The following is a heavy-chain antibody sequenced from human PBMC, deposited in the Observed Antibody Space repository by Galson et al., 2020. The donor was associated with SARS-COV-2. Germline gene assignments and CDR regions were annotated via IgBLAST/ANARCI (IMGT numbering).Heavy chain of an antibody. CDR3: AGRVTGHDDLHI. J-gene: IGHJ3*02. D-gene: IGHD1-1*01. Sequence: SQTLSLTCVISGDSVSSNTAACASVRQSPSRGLEWLRRIYYRSQWSKVYALSVRSRITINADTSKNQFSLQLNSVTPEDTAVYYCAGRVTGHDDLHIWGQRTIVTVSS. V-gene: IGHV6-1*01. CDR2: IYYRSQWSK. CDR1: GDSVSSNTAA.